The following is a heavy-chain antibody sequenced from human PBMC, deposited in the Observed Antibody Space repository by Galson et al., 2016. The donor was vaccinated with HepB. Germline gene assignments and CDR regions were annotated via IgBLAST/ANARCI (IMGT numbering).Heavy chain of an antibody. Sequence: SLRLSCATSGFTVSTNSMSWVRQAPGRGLEWVSLIHSGGTTYYADSVKGRFTISRGNSKNTLYLHMNSLRAEDTAVYYCARDAAYCGPTTCHSGWFYWGQGTLVTVSS. V-gene: IGHV3-53*01. D-gene: IGHD2-21*01. J-gene: IGHJ4*02. CDR2: IHSGGTT. CDR1: GFTVSTNS. CDR3: ARDAAYCGPTTCHSGWFY.